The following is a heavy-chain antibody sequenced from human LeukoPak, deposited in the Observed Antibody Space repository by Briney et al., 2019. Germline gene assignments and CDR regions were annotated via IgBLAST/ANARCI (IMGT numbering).Heavy chain of an antibody. CDR2: ISYDGSNK. CDR3: ARDPSGAVSDY. D-gene: IGHD3-10*01. V-gene: IGHV3-30-3*01. J-gene: IGHJ4*02. Sequence: GGSLRLSCAASGFTFSSYAVHWVRQAPGKGLEWVAVISYDGSNKYYADSVKGRFTISRDNSKNTLYLQMNSLRAEDTAVYYCARDPSGAVSDYWGQGTLVTVSS. CDR1: GFTFSSYA.